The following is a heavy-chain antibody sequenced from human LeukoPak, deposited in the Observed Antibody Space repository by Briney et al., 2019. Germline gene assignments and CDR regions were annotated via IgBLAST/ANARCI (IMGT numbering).Heavy chain of an antibody. J-gene: IGHJ1*01. D-gene: IGHD3-10*01. CDR3: ARVKYGSGSYSDEYFQH. Sequence: EASVKVSCKASGYTFTSYGISWVRQAPGQGLEWMGWISAYNGNTNYAQKLQGRVTMTTDTSTSTAYMELRSPRSDDTAVYYCARVKYGSGSYSDEYFQHWGQGTLVTVSS. CDR2: ISAYNGNT. CDR1: GYTFTSYG. V-gene: IGHV1-18*01.